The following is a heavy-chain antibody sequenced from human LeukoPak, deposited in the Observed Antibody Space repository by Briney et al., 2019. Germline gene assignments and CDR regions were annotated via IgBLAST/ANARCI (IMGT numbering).Heavy chain of an antibody. D-gene: IGHD2-8*01. V-gene: IGHV1-2*02. CDR2: INPNSGGT. Sequence: ASVQVSCKASGYTFTGYFMHWVRQAPGQGLEWMGWINPNSGGTSYAQKFQGRVTMTKDTSISTAYMELSRLRSDDTAVFYCARGYIVLLDFDYWGQGTLVTVSS. CDR1: GYTFTGYF. CDR3: ARGYIVLLDFDY. J-gene: IGHJ4*02.